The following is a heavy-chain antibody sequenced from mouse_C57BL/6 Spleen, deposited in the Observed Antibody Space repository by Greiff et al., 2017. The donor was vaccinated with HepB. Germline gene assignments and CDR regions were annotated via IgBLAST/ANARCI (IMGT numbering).Heavy chain of an antibody. J-gene: IGHJ4*01. CDR1: GFTFSSYG. D-gene: IGHD1-1*02. CDR3: ARHRTDPGVYYAMDY. V-gene: IGHV5-6*02. Sequence: EVKLVESGGDLVKPGGSLKLSCAASGFTFSSYGMSWVRQTPDKRLEWVATISSGGSYTYYPDSVKGRFTISRDNAKNTLYLQMSSLKSEDTAMYYCARHRTDPGVYYAMDYWGQGTSVTVSS. CDR2: ISSGGSYT.